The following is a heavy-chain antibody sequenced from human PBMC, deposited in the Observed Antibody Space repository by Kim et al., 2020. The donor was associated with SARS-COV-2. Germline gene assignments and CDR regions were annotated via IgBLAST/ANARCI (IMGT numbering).Heavy chain of an antibody. CDR1: GFTFSSYS. CDR3: AREPGGSKGVDY. CDR2: ISSSSSYI. V-gene: IGHV3-21*01. Sequence: GGSLRLSCAASGFTFSSYSMNWVRQAPGKGLEWVSSISSSSSYIYYADSVKGRFTISRDNAKNSLYLQMNSLRAEDTAVYYCAREPGGSKGVDYWGQGTLVTVSS. D-gene: IGHD3-16*01. J-gene: IGHJ4*02.